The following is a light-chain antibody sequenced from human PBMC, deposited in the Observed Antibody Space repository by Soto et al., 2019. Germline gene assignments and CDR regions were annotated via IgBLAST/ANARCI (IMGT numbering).Light chain of an antibody. Sequence: QSVLTQPASVSGSPGQSITISCTGTSSDVGSYNVVSWYQQHPGKAPKLMIYEVSKRPSGVSDRFSGSKSGNTASLTISGLQAGEGVDYPCSSGGGESPTFVLASGTKATVL. CDR3: SSGGGESPTFV. CDR2: EVS. J-gene: IGLJ1*01. CDR1: SSDVGSYNV. V-gene: IGLV2-23*02.